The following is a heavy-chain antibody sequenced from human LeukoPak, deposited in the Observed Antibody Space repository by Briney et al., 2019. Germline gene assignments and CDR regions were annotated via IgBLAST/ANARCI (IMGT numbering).Heavy chain of an antibody. D-gene: IGHD6-13*01. V-gene: IGHV3-23*01. Sequence: GGSLRLSCAASGFTFSRYAMSWVRQAPGKGLEWVSVISGSGSATYYADSVKGRFTISRDNSKNTLYVQMNSLRVEDTAVYYCAKDRFISAAVNRGNDYWGQGTLVTVSS. CDR2: ISGSGSAT. CDR3: AKDRFISAAVNRGNDY. CDR1: GFTFSRYA. J-gene: IGHJ4*01.